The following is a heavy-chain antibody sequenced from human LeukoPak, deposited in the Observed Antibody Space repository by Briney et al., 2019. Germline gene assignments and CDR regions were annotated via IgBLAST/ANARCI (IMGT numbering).Heavy chain of an antibody. V-gene: IGHV4-59*06. CDR1: GGPISSYY. D-gene: IGHD3-16*02. Sequence: SETLSLTCNVSGGPISSYYWSWVRQHPGKGLEWIWYIYYSGSTYYNPSLKSRVTVSVDTSKNQFSLKLRSVTAADTAVYYCAGTYYDYVWGSYRIDYWGQGTLVTVSS. CDR3: AGTYYDYVWGSYRIDY. CDR2: IYYSGST. J-gene: IGHJ4*02.